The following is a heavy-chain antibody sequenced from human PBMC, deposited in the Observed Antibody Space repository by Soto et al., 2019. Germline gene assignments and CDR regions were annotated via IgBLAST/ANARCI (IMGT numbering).Heavy chain of an antibody. CDR3: ARDRNDYGDYLRTVDFDY. D-gene: IGHD4-17*01. CDR1: GGTFSSYT. CDR2: IIPILGIA. Sequence: QVQLVQSGAEVKKPGSSVKVSCKASGGTFSSYTISWVRQAPGQGLEWMGRIIPILGIANYAQKFQGRVTITADKSTSTAYMELSSLRSEDTAVYYCARDRNDYGDYLRTVDFDYWGQGTLVTVSS. V-gene: IGHV1-69*08. J-gene: IGHJ4*02.